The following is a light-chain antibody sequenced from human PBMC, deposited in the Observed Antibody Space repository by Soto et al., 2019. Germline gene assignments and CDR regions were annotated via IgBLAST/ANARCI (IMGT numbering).Light chain of an antibody. CDR2: GAS. J-gene: IGKJ2*01. Sequence: EIVLTQSPGTLSLSPGERATLSCRASQSVSSIYLAWYQQKPGQAPRLLIYGASSRATGIPDRFSGSGSGTDVTLTISRLEPEDVAFYYWQQYGSSYTFGQGPKLEI. V-gene: IGKV3-20*01. CDR1: QSVSSIY. CDR3: QQYGSSYT.